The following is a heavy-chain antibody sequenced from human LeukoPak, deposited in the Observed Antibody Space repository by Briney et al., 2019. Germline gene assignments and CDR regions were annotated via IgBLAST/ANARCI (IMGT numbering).Heavy chain of an antibody. CDR2: IDPSDSYT. D-gene: IGHD6-19*01. CDR1: ADSFTNW. CDR3: ARHSAGIVVAGK. J-gene: IGHJ4*02. Sequence: GESLKISCKGSADSFTNWIAWVRQMPGKGLEWMGRIDPSDSYTNYSPSFQGHVTISADKSISTVYLQWSSLKASDTAMYYCARHSAGIVVAGKWGEGTLVTVSS. V-gene: IGHV5-10-1*01.